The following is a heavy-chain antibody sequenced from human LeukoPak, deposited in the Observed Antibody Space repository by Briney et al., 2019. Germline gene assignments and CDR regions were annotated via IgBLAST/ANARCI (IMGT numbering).Heavy chain of an antibody. CDR2: ISCRSSHI. CDR1: GFSFSDYD. J-gene: IGHJ1*01. Sequence: PGGSLRLSCSASGFSFSDYDMNWVRQAPGKGLEWVSAISCRSSHIYYGESVKGRFTISRDNAKNSLYLQMDSLGVEDTAVYYCGRAFPPLRTSTAGDLWGQRTLV. V-gene: IGHV3-21*01. D-gene: IGHD3-16*01. CDR3: GRAFPPLRTSTAGDL.